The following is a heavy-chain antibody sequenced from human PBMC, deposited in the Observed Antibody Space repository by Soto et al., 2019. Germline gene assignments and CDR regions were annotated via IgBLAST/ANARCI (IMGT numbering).Heavy chain of an antibody. D-gene: IGHD6-19*01. V-gene: IGHV3-9*01. J-gene: IGHJ4*02. Sequence: EVQLVESGGGLVQPGRSLRLSCAASGFTFDDYAMHWVRQAPGKGLEWVSGISWNSGSIGYADSVKGRFTISRDNAKNSLYRQMNSLRAEDTALYYCAKDIEGMELGYSSGSGCVDYWGPGTLVPVSS. CDR2: ISWNSGSI. CDR1: GFTFDDYA. CDR3: AKDIEGMELGYSSGSGCVDY.